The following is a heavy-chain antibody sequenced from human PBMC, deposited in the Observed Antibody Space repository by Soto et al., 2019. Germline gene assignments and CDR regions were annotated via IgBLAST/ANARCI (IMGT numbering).Heavy chain of an antibody. J-gene: IGHJ4*02. CDR3: TRGGATGAGIYHLEN. Sequence: EVQLVESGGGLVQPGGSLRLSCAASGFTFTSNWMHWVRQAPGKGLVWVSRINSDGTTTTYADSVKGRFTISRDNAKNSLCLQVNRLGGEDTDVYYCTRGGATGAGIYHLENWCQGTLVIVSS. D-gene: IGHD3-3*02. CDR2: INSDGTTT. CDR1: GFTFTSNW. V-gene: IGHV3-74*01.